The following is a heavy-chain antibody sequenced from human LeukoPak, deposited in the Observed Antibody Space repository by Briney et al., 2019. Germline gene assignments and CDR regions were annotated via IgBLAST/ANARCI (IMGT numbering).Heavy chain of an antibody. CDR2: INWNGGRT. D-gene: IGHD6-13*01. V-gene: IGHV3-20*04. CDR1: GFTFDDYG. Sequence: GGSLRLSCAASGFTFDDYGMSWVRQAPGKGLEWVSGINWNGGRTGYADSVKGRFTISRDNAKNSLYLHMNSLRVEDTALYYCARDGYSSSWYFSDYWGQGTLVTVSS. CDR3: ARDGYSSSWYFSDY. J-gene: IGHJ4*02.